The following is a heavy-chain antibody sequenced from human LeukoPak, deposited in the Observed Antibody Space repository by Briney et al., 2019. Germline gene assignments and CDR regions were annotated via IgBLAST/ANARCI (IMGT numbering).Heavy chain of an antibody. V-gene: IGHV3-33*01. CDR3: ARDQGTSVTAMVGGHFDY. CDR2: IWYDGSNR. D-gene: IGHD4-17*01. Sequence: GRSLRLSCAASGFTFRGNGMHWVRQAPGKGLEWVAIIWYDGSNRYYADPVKGRFTISRDNSKNTLFLQMSSLTAEDTAVYYCARDQGTSVTAMVGGHFDYWGPGTLVIVSS. J-gene: IGHJ4*02. CDR1: GFTFRGNG.